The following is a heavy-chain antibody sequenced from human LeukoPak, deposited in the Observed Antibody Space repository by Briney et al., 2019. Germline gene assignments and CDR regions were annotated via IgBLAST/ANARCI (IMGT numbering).Heavy chain of an antibody. CDR3: ARDSTARAYDI. CDR2: IYTSGST. CDR1: GGSITSYY. Sequence: SETLSLTCSVSGGSITSYYWSWIRKPAGKGLKWIGRIYTSGSTNYSPSLKSRITMSVDTSNNQFSLNPSSVTAADTAVYYCARDSTARAYDIWGQGTMVTVSS. D-gene: IGHD2-2*01. J-gene: IGHJ3*02. V-gene: IGHV4-4*07.